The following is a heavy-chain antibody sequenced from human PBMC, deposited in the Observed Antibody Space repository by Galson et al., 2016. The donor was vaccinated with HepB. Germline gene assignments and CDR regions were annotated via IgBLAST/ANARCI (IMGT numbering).Heavy chain of an antibody. CDR2: ILYDGSKK. CDR1: GFTFSRYG. J-gene: IGHJ5*02. Sequence: SLRLSCAASGFTFSRYGMHWVRQAPGKGLEWVAVILYDGSKKYYADSVKGRFTISRDNSKNTLYLQLNSLRAEDTAGYYCARDSFTIFGVTPNWFDPWGQGTLVTVSS. D-gene: IGHD3-3*01. CDR3: ARDSFTIFGVTPNWFDP. V-gene: IGHV3-33*01.